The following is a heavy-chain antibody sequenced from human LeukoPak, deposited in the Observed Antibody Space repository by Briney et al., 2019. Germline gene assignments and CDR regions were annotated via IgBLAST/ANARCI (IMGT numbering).Heavy chain of an antibody. CDR2: INPNSGGT. V-gene: IGHV1-2*06. D-gene: IGHD6-19*01. CDR1: GYTFTGYY. Sequence: ASVKVSCKASGYTFTGYYMHWVRQAPGQGLEWMGRINPNSGGTNYAQKFQGRVTMTRDTSISTAYMELSRLRSDDTAVYYCARGLAVAGVTFDYWGQGTPVTVSS. CDR3: ARGLAVAGVTFDY. J-gene: IGHJ4*02.